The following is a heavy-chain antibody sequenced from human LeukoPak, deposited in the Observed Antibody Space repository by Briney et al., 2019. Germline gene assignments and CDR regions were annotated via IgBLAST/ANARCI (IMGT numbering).Heavy chain of an antibody. CDR2: IRYDGSNK. J-gene: IGHJ4*02. CDR3: AKTRYGSGIFDY. CDR1: GFTFSIYG. Sequence: GGTLRLSCAASGFTFSIYGMGWVRQAPGKGLEWVAFIRYDGSNKYYADSVKGRFTISRDNSKNTLYLQMNSLRAEDTAVYYCAKTRYGSGIFDYWGQGTLVTVSS. D-gene: IGHD3-10*01. V-gene: IGHV3-30*02.